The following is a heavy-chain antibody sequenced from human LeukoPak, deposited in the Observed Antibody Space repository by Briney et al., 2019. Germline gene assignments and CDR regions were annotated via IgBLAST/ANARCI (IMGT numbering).Heavy chain of an antibody. J-gene: IGHJ4*02. CDR3: VRWGLTGNFDY. D-gene: IGHD3-9*01. CDR1: GFTFSSYW. Sequence: GGSLRLSCVASGFTFSSYWMSWVRQAPGKGLEWVANIKQDGSAKYYVDSVKGRFTISRDNAKNSLFLQMNSLRAEDTAVYYCVRWGLTGNFDYWGQGTLVTVSS. V-gene: IGHV3-7*01. CDR2: IKQDGSAK.